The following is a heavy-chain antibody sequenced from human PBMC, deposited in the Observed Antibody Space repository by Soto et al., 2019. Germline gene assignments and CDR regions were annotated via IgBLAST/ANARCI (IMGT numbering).Heavy chain of an antibody. CDR2: ISGSGDTT. CDR1: GFIFSSYA. D-gene: IGHD4-17*01. Sequence: EVHLLESGGGLVQPGGSLRLSCEASGFIFSSYAMSWVRQAPGKGLEWVSVISGSGDTTYYADSVKGRFTISRDNSRNTLYPQIASLTAGDTALYHCEKEFTTVTASDAFDMWGRGTMVTVSS. J-gene: IGHJ3*02. V-gene: IGHV3-23*01. CDR3: EKEFTTVTASDAFDM.